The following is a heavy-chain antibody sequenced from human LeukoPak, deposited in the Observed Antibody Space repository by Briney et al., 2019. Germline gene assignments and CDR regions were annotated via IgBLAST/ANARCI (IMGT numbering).Heavy chain of an antibody. J-gene: IGHJ4*02. D-gene: IGHD3-10*01. V-gene: IGHV3-66*01. CDR1: GFTVSSNY. CDR2: IYSGGST. Sequence: GGSLRLSCAASGFTVSSNYMTWVRQAPGKGLEWVSVIYSGGSTYYADSVKGRFTISRDNSKNMLFLQMNSLRAEDTAVYYCARARGAGPGAHFDYWGQGTPVIVSS. CDR3: ARARGAGPGAHFDY.